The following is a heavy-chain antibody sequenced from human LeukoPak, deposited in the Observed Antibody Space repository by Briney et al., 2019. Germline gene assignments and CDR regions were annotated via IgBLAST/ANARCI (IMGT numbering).Heavy chain of an antibody. CDR2: ISYDGRNI. CDR1: GFTFSSYA. CDR3: ARDRLFGDGSIYYFDY. J-gene: IGHJ4*02. Sequence: GRSLRLSCAASGFTFSSYAMHWVRQAPGKGLEWVAVISYDGRNIYYGDSVKGRFTISRDNSKNTLYLQMNSLRAEDTAVYYCARDRLFGDGSIYYFDYWGQGTLVTVFS. D-gene: IGHD3-10*01. V-gene: IGHV3-30*04.